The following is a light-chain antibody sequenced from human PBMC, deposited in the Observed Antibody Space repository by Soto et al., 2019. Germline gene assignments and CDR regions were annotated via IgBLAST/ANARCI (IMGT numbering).Light chain of an antibody. J-gene: IGLJ3*02. CDR3: SSYRSTNTVV. CDR2: EVS. V-gene: IGLV2-14*01. CDR1: SNDIGGYNY. Sequence: QSALTQPASVSGSPGQSITFSCTGTSNDIGGYNYVSWYQQHPGKAPKVLIYEVSLRPSGVSSRFSGSKSGNTASLSISGLQAEDEAEYYCSSYRSTNTVVFGGGTQLTVL.